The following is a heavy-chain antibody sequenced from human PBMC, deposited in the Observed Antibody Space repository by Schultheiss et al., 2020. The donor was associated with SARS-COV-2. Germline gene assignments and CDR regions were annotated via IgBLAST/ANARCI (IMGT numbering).Heavy chain of an antibody. CDR3: AKVRSGLNFFDY. J-gene: IGHJ4*02. Sequence: GGSLRLSCAASGFTFSSNGMHWVRQAPGKGLEWVAVISYDGSNTYYADSVKGRFTISRDNSKNTLYLQMNSLRAEDTAVYYCAKVRSGLNFFDYWGQGTLVTVAS. CDR2: ISYDGSNT. V-gene: IGHV3-30*18. CDR1: GFTFSSNG. D-gene: IGHD3-22*01.